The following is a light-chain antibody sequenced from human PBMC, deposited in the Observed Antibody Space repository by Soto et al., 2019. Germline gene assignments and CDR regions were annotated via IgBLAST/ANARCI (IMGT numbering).Light chain of an antibody. CDR1: SSNIGSNT. J-gene: IGLJ2*01. CDR2: SNN. V-gene: IGLV1-44*01. CDR3: AAWDDSLNGVV. Sequence: QSVLTQPPSASATPGQRVTISCSGTSSNIGSNTVNWYQQLPGTPPKLLIYSNNQRPSGVPDRFSGSKSGTSASLAISGLQSEDEADYYCAAWDDSLNGVVFGGGTKLTVL.